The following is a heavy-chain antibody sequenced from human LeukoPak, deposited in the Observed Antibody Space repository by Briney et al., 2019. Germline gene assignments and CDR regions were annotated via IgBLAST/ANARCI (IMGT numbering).Heavy chain of an antibody. Sequence: PGRSLRLSCAASGFIFDDHGMHWVRQAPGKGLEWVSGISWSSGIIGYADSVKGRFTISRDNAKNSLYLQMESLRADDTAVYYCAKDTGSPADAITMEDNAFDIWGQGTMVTVSS. J-gene: IGHJ3*02. D-gene: IGHD3-3*01. V-gene: IGHV3-9*01. CDR2: ISWSSGII. CDR1: GFIFDDHG. CDR3: AKDTGSPADAITMEDNAFDI.